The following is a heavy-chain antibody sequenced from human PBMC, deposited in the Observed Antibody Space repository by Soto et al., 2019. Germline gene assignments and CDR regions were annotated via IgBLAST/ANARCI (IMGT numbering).Heavy chain of an antibody. CDR1: GGSIISSNFY. CDR3: ARHVRGAVTMNWFDP. CDR2: VEYGGST. Sequence: QLQESGPGLVKPSETLSLTCTVSGGSIISSNFYWGWIRQPPGKGLEWIGSVEYGGSTYDNPSLKSRVTLSADTSKNQFSLKLTSVTVADTAIYYCARHVRGAVTMNWFDPWGHGTLVTVSS. J-gene: IGHJ5*02. D-gene: IGHD3-10*02. V-gene: IGHV4-39*01.